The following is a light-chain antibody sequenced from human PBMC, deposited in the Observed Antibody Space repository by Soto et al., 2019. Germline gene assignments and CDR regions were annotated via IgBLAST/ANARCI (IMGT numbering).Light chain of an antibody. V-gene: IGKV3-20*01. CDR3: QQYDNSPIT. CDR2: GAS. CDR1: RSVSSNY. Sequence: EIVLTQSPGTLSLSSAERATLSCRASRSVSSNYLGSYQQKPGQAPRLLIYGASSRATGIPDRFRGTGSETDFTLTSSRLEPEEFAVYYCQQYDNSPITVGQGTRREI. J-gene: IGKJ5*01.